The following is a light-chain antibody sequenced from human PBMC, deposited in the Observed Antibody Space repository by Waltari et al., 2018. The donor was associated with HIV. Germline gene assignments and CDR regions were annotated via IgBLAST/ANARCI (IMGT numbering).Light chain of an antibody. Sequence: DVVMTQTPVSLLVTLGQSVSVSCKSSQSLESTDGNTYLTWFHLRPGQPPRRLIYKVSNRDSGVPDRFGGSGSGTTFTLNITAVEAADVGIYFCMQGTHFLSFGGGTKVE. V-gene: IGKV2-30*01. J-gene: IGKJ4*01. CDR2: KVS. CDR3: MQGTHFLS. CDR1: QSLESTDGNTY.